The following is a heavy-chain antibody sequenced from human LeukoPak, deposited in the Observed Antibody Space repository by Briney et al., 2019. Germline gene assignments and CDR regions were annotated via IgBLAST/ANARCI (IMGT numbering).Heavy chain of an antibody. CDR1: GGSISSSSSY. Sequence: PSETPSLTCIVSGGSISSSSSYWGWIRQPPGKGLESIGSIYYSGSTYYNPSLKSRVTISVDTSKNQFSLMLSSVTAADTAVYYCARRRYDILTGLLWFDPWGQGTLVTVSS. V-gene: IGHV4-39*01. CDR2: IYYSGST. CDR3: ARRRYDILTGLLWFDP. J-gene: IGHJ5*02. D-gene: IGHD3-9*01.